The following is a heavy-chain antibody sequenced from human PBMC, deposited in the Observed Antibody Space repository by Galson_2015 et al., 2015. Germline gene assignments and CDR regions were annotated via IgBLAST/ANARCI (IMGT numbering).Heavy chain of an antibody. J-gene: IGHJ4*02. CDR1: GFTFSSYS. CDR3: AISSWGY. CDR2: ISISSSTI. D-gene: IGHD3-16*01. V-gene: IGHV3-48*02. Sequence: SLRLSCAASGFTFSSYSMNWVRQAPGKGLEWVSYISISSSTIYYADSVKGRFTISRDDAKNSLYLQMNSLRDEDAAVYYCAISSWGYWGQGTLVSVSS.